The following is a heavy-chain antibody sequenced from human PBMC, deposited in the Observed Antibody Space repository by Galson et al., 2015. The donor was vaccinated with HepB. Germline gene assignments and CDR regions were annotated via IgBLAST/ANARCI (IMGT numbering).Heavy chain of an antibody. CDR3: ATELWHTSGWFARDS. D-gene: IGHD6-19*01. CDR2: ISYDGSNK. J-gene: IGHJ4*02. V-gene: IGHV3-30*03. CDR1: GFTFSSYG. Sequence: SLRLSCAASGFTFSSYGMHWVRQAPGKGLEWVAVISYDGSNKYYADSVMGRFTISRDNSKNTLNLQMNRLRAEDTALYYCATELWHTSGWFARDSWGQGTLVTVSS.